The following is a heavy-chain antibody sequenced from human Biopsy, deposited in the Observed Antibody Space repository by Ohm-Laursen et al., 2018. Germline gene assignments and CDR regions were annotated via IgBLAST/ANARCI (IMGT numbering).Heavy chain of an antibody. CDR3: AKRGVERGRPLAY. V-gene: IGHV1-69*13. J-gene: IGHJ4*02. Sequence: SVKVSCKASGGTFSSFGISWVRQAPGQGLEWMGEINSMFGTTNYAQTFQGRVTITADESTSTAYMEVSSLRSEDTAVYYCAKRGVERGRPLAYWSQGTLVTVSS. D-gene: IGHD1-1*01. CDR2: INSMFGTT. CDR1: GGTFSSFG.